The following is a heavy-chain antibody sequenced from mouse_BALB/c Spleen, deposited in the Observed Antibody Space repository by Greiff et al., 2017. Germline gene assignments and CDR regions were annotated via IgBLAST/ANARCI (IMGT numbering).Heavy chain of an antibody. CDR1: GYTFTSYW. D-gene: IGHD2-3*01. CDR3: TRFGGYYGLWYFDV. Sequence: QVQLQQPGAELVRPGASVKLSCKASGYTFTSYWINWVKQRPGQGLEWIGNIYPSDRYTNYNQKFKDKATLTVDKSSSTAYMQLSSPTSEDSAVYYCTRFGGYYGLWYFDVWGAGTTVTVSS. V-gene: IGHV1-69*02. CDR2: IYPSDRYT. J-gene: IGHJ1*01.